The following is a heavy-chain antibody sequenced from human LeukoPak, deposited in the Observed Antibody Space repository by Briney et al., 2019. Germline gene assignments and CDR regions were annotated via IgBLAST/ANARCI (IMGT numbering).Heavy chain of an antibody. Sequence: ASVKVSCKASGYTFTSYGISWVRQAPGQGLEWMGWISAYNGNTDYAQKLQGRVTMTTDTSTSTAYMELGSLRSDDTAVYYCAREDCSGGSCYSDGDWFDPWGQGTLVTVSS. V-gene: IGHV1-18*01. CDR3: AREDCSGGSCYSDGDWFDP. CDR2: ISAYNGNT. J-gene: IGHJ5*02. D-gene: IGHD2-15*01. CDR1: GYTFTSYG.